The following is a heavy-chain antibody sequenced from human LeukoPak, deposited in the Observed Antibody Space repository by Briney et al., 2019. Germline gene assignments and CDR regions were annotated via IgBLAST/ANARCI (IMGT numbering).Heavy chain of an antibody. CDR3: ARLGYGGPLGAFDI. Sequence: GGSLRLSCAASGFTFSSYNMNWVRQAPGKGLEWVSSISSSSSYIYYADSVKGRFTISRDNAKNSLYLQMNSLRAEDTAVYYCARLGYGGPLGAFDIWGQGTMVTVSS. CDR1: GFTFSSYN. D-gene: IGHD4-23*01. V-gene: IGHV3-21*01. CDR2: ISSSSSYI. J-gene: IGHJ3*02.